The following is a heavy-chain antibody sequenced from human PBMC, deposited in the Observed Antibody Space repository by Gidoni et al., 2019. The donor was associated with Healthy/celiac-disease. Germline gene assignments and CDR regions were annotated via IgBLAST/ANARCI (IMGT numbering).Heavy chain of an antibody. CDR3: AREPYYDSGGYYYYGMDV. Sequence: QVQLVQSGAEVKKPGSSVKVSCKASGGTFSSYTISWVRQAPGQGLEWMGRIIPILGIANYAQKFQGRVTITADKSTSTAYMELSSLRSEDTAVYYCAREPYYDSGGYYYYGMDVWGQGTTVTVSS. D-gene: IGHD3-3*01. J-gene: IGHJ6*02. V-gene: IGHV1-69*08. CDR2: IIPILGIA. CDR1: GGTFSSYT.